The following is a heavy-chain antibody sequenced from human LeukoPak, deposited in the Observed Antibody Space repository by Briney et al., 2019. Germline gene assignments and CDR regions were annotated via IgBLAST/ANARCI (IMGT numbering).Heavy chain of an antibody. D-gene: IGHD3-16*02. Sequence: PGGSLRLSCAASGFTFSSYSMNWVRQAPGKGLEWVSSISSSSSYIYYADSVKGRFTISRDNAKNSLYLQMNSLRAEDTAVYYCARMCLGELSFGYWGQGTLVTVSS. CDR1: GFTFSSYS. V-gene: IGHV3-21*01. J-gene: IGHJ4*02. CDR3: ARMCLGELSFGY. CDR2: ISSSSSYI.